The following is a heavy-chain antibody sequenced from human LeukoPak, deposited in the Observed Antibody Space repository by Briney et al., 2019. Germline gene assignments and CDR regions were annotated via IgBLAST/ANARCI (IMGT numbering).Heavy chain of an antibody. CDR1: GYSISALAN. D-gene: IGHD6-25*01. Sequence: SETLSLTCTVSGYSISALANWGWIRQSPGKGLEWIGSIYYGGSTYYNPSLKSRVTISLDTSKNQFSLKLSSVTAADTAVYYCARDFPKVPGSDIWGQGTMVTVSS. CDR3: ARDFPKVPGSDI. J-gene: IGHJ3*02. V-gene: IGHV4-38-2*02. CDR2: IYYGGST.